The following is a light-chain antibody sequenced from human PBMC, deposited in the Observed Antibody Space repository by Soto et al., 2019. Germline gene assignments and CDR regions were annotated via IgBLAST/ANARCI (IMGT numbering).Light chain of an antibody. CDR2: TVS. CDR3: QNSYTTPRT. Sequence: DIQMTQSPSSLSASVGDRVTITCRASQSISYYLNWYQQKPGKAPKLLMHTVSTLQSGVPSRFSGSGAGKDFTLTISSLQPEDFATYYCQNSYTTPRTFGQGTKVEI. CDR1: QSISYY. J-gene: IGKJ1*01. V-gene: IGKV1-39*01.